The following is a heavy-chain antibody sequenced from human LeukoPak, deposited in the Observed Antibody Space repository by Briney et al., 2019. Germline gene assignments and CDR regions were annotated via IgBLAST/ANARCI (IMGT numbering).Heavy chain of an antibody. J-gene: IGHJ4*02. CDR3: ASPYSGSYFSYLDY. Sequence: GGSLRLSCAASGFTFSSYAMSWVRQAPGKGLEWVSAISGSGGSTYYADSVKGRFTISRDNSKNTLYLQMNSLRAEDTAVYYCASPYSGSYFSYLDYWGQGTLVTVSS. CDR1: GFTFSSYA. CDR2: ISGSGGST. V-gene: IGHV3-23*01. D-gene: IGHD1-26*01.